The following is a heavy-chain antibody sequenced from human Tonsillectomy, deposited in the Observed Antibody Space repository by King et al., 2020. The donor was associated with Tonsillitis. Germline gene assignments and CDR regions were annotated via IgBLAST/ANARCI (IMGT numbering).Heavy chain of an antibody. V-gene: IGHV4-39*01. CDR3: AKYVSGTFDY. D-gene: IGHD1-26*01. Sequence: QLQESGPGVVKPSETLSLTCTVSDGSISSGDHFWAWIRQPPGKGLEWIGDMYSSGTIFFNPSLKSRITISGDTSENRFSLKLSSVTAADTAVYFCAKYVSGTFDYWGQGALVTVSS. CDR2: MYSSGTI. J-gene: IGHJ4*02. CDR1: DGSISSGDHF.